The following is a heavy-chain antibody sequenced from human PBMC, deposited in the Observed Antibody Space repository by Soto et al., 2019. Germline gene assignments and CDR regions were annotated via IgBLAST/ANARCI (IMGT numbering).Heavy chain of an antibody. Sequence: SETLSLTCNVSVDSLSRNSYFWNWLRHPPGKGLEWIGYVSSAGKTKYNPSLEGRVTISVDTSKSHFSLKLTSVTSADTAVYFCAREWELLPYYVMDVWGQGTTVTVSS. J-gene: IGHJ6*02. CDR2: VSSAGKT. V-gene: IGHV4-61*01. D-gene: IGHD1-26*01. CDR3: AREWELLPYYVMDV. CDR1: VDSLSRNSYF.